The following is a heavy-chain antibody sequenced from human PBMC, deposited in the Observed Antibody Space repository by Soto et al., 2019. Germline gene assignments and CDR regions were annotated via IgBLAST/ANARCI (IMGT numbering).Heavy chain of an antibody. J-gene: IGHJ5*02. V-gene: IGHV4-39*01. CDR1: GGSISSSSYY. CDR2: IYYSGST. Sequence: PSETLSLTCTVSGGSISSSSYYWGWIRQPPGKGLEWIGSIYYSGSTYYNPSLKSRVTISVDTSKNQFSLKLSSVTAADTAVYYCATTMVRGLGLFDPWGQGTLVTVSS. CDR3: ATTMVRGLGLFDP. D-gene: IGHD3-10*01.